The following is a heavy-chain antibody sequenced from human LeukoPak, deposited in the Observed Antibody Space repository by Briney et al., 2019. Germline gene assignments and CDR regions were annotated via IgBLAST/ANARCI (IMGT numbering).Heavy chain of an antibody. CDR2: LYGDGRT. CDR1: GFTVSSNY. D-gene: IGHD2-2*01. V-gene: IGHV3-53*01. Sequence: GGSLRLSCAASGFTVSSNYMSWLRQAPGMGLEWVSILYGDGRTYYTDSVKGRFTISRDNSKNTLYLQMNSLRAEDTAVYYCARWICGSTSCYYDYWGQGTLVTVSS. CDR3: ARWICGSTSCYYDY. J-gene: IGHJ4*02.